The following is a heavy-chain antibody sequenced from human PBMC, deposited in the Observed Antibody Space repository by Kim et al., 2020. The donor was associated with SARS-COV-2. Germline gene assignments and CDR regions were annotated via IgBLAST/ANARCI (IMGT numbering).Heavy chain of an antibody. CDR1: GGSISSYY. J-gene: IGHJ4*02. CDR2: IYYSGST. Sequence: SETLSLTCTVSGGSISSYYWSWIRQPPGKGLEWIGYIYYSGSTNYNPSLKSRVTISVDTSKNQFSLKLSSVTAADTAVYYCARGPPGEGYLDYWGQGTLVTVSS. D-gene: IGHD3-10*01. CDR3: ARGPPGEGYLDY. V-gene: IGHV4-59*01.